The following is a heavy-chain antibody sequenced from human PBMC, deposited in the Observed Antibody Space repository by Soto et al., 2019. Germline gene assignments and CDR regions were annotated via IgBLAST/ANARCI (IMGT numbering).Heavy chain of an antibody. CDR3: ARSTVTSD. Sequence: ESGGGLARPGGSLRLSCATSGFSFSSFEMIWVRQAPGKGLEWISYISDSGSTMYYADSVKGRFTISRDNAKNSLYLQMSSLGVEDTALYYCARSTVTSDWGQGTQVTVSS. V-gene: IGHV3-48*03. D-gene: IGHD4-17*01. J-gene: IGHJ4*02. CDR2: ISDSGSTM. CDR1: GFSFSSFE.